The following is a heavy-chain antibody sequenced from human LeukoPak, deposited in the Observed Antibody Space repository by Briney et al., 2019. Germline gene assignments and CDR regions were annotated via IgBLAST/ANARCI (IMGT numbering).Heavy chain of an antibody. V-gene: IGHV3-30-3*01. CDR3: ARQYFDWLPANYYYYGMDV. J-gene: IGHJ6*02. CDR1: GFTFSSYA. D-gene: IGHD3-9*01. CDR2: ISYDGSNK. Sequence: GGSLRLSCAASGFTFSSYAMHWVRQAPGKGLEWVAVISYDGSNKYYADSVKGRFTISRDNSKNTLYLQMNSLRAEDTAVYYCARQYFDWLPANYYYYGMDVWGQGTTVTVSS.